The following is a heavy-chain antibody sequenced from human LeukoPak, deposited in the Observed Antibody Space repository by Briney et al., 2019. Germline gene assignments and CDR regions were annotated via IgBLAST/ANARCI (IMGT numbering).Heavy chain of an antibody. J-gene: IGHJ4*02. Sequence: PGGSLRLSCAASGFTFSSYSMNWVRQAPGKGLEWVSSISSSSSYIYYADSVKGRFTISRDNAKNSLYLQMNSLRAEDTAVYYSARDAEDYYDSSGYQYYFDYWGQGTLVTVSS. CDR1: GFTFSSYS. CDR2: ISSSSSYI. D-gene: IGHD3-22*01. V-gene: IGHV3-21*01. CDR3: ARDAEDYYDSSGYQYYFDY.